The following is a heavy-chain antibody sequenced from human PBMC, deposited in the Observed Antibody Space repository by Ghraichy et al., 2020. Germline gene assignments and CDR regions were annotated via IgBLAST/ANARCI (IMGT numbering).Heavy chain of an antibody. CDR3: ARGHKMESWFDP. D-gene: IGHD3-3*01. J-gene: IGHJ5*02. CDR2: INHSGST. CDR1: GGSFSGYY. V-gene: IGHV4-34*01. Sequence: SETLSLTCAVYGGSFSGYYWSWIRQPPGKGLEWIGEINHSGSTNYNPSLKSRVTISVDTSKNQFSLKLSSVTAADTAVYYCARGHKMESWFDPWGQGTLVTVSS.